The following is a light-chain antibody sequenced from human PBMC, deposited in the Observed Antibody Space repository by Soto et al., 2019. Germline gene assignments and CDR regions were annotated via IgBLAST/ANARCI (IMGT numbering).Light chain of an antibody. V-gene: IGKV3-15*01. CDR1: QRVSTN. CDR2: RAS. CDR3: HQYNNWLPS. Sequence: ETVMTQSPATLSVSPGERATLSCRASQRVSTNLAWYQQKPGQSPRLLIYRASTRATDIPARFSGSGSGTEFTLTISSLQSEDFAVYYCHQYNNWLPSFGGGTKVEIK. J-gene: IGKJ4*01.